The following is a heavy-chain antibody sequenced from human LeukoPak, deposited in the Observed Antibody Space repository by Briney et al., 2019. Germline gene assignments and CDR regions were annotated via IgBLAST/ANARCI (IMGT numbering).Heavy chain of an antibody. CDR1: GFTFSSYS. J-gene: IGHJ4*02. Sequence: GGSLRLSCAASGFTFSSYSMNWVRQAPGKGLEWVSYISSSSTIYYADSVKGRFTISRDNAKNSLYLQMNSLRAEDTAVYYCARDRLTGAFDYWGQGTLVTVSS. V-gene: IGHV3-48*01. D-gene: IGHD3-9*01. CDR3: ARDRLTGAFDY. CDR2: ISSSSTI.